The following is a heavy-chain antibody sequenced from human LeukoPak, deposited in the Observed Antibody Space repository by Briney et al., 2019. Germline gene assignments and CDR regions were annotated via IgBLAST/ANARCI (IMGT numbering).Heavy chain of an antibody. D-gene: IGHD2-2*01. CDR1: GYSFTSYW. V-gene: IGHV5-51*01. Sequence: KCGESLKISCKGSGYSFTSYWIGWVRQMPGKGLEWMGIFYPGDSDTRYSPSFQGQVTISDDKSISTAYLQWSSLKASDTAMYYCARQGSCSSTSCYYYFDYWGQGTLVTVSS. CDR2: FYPGDSDT. CDR3: ARQGSCSSTSCYYYFDY. J-gene: IGHJ4*02.